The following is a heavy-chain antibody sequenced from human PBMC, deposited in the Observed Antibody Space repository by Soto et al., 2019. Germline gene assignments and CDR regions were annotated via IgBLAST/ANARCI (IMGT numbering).Heavy chain of an antibody. Sequence: ASVKVSCKASGYTFTSYDINWVRQATGQGLEWMGWMNPNSGNTGYAQKFQGRVTMTRNTSISTAYMELSSLRSEDTAVYYCARAPYDFWSGYSNDAFDIWGQGTMVTVSS. CDR1: GYTFTSYD. V-gene: IGHV1-8*01. CDR2: MNPNSGNT. J-gene: IGHJ3*02. CDR3: ARAPYDFWSGYSNDAFDI. D-gene: IGHD3-3*01.